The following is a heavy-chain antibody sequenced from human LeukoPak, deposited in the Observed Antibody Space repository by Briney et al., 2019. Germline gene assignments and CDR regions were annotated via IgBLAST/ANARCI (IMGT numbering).Heavy chain of an antibody. J-gene: IGHJ4*02. V-gene: IGHV1-18*01. Sequence: RASVKVSCKASGYTFSSYGINWVRQAPGRGLEWIGWISGYNGNTHYAQQFQGRVTMTTDTSTSTVYTELRTLRSDDTAVYYCARDSYDFLTGRYSGSGGDYWGQGTLVTVSS. CDR1: GYTFSSYG. CDR3: ARDSYDFLTGRYSGSGGDY. CDR2: ISGYNGNT. D-gene: IGHD3/OR15-3a*01.